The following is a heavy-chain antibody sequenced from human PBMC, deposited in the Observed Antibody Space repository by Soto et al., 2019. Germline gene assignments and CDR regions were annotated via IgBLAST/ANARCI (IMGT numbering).Heavy chain of an antibody. CDR2: IIPILGIA. Sequence: QVQLVQSGAEVKKPGSSVKVSCKASGGTFSSYTISWVRQAPGQGLEWMGRIIPILGIANYAQNFQGRVTLTVYESTSTASGELGSLTADETAVNACASDSGLQVGDVASHKGYWCQGTLVAVSA. D-gene: IGHD3-16*01. J-gene: IGHJ4*02. CDR3: ASDSGLQVGDVASHKGY. CDR1: GGTFSSYT. V-gene: IGHV1-69*02.